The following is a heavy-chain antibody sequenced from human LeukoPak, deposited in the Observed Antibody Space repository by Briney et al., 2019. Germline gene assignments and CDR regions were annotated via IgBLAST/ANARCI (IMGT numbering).Heavy chain of an antibody. J-gene: IGHJ5*02. V-gene: IGHV3-9*01. CDR1: GFTFDDYA. D-gene: IGHD2-2*02. Sequence: GGSLRLSCAASGFTFDDYAMHWVRQAPGKGLEWVSGISWNSGSIGYADSVKGRFTISRDNAKNSLYLQMNSLRAEDTAVYYCARQVVPAAIGWFDPWGQGTLVTVSS. CDR3: ARQVVPAAIGWFDP. CDR2: ISWNSGSI.